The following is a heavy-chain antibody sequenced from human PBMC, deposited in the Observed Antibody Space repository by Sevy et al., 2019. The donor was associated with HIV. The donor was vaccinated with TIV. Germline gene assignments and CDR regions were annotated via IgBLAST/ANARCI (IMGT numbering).Heavy chain of an antibody. J-gene: IGHJ4*02. CDR1: GFTVTSNY. V-gene: IGHV3-53*01. CDR3: AREAGSSSFDY. D-gene: IGHD6-13*01. Sequence: GGSLRLSCAATGFTVTSNYMSWVRQGPGKGLEGVSGFYNGDSTQYADSVKGRFPISRDKSNNTLYLQMDSLRAEDTAVYYCAREAGSSSFDYWGQGTLVTVSS. CDR2: FYNGDST.